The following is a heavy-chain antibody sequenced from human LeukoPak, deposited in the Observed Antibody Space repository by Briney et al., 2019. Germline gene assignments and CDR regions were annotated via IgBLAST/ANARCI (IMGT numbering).Heavy chain of an antibody. D-gene: IGHD6-13*01. V-gene: IGHV3-23*01. Sequence: GGSLRLSCAASGFIFSNYGMNWVRQAPGKGLEWVSAISGSGGSTYYADSVKGRFTISRDNSKNTLYLQMNSLRAEDTAVYYCAKEARAAADYFDYWGQGTLVTVSS. J-gene: IGHJ4*02. CDR3: AKEARAAADYFDY. CDR1: GFIFSNYG. CDR2: ISGSGGST.